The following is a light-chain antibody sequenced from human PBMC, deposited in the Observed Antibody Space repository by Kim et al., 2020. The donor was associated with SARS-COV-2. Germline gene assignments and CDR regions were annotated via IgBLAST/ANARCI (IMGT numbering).Light chain of an antibody. V-gene: IGLV1-51*01. CDR3: GTWDSSLSAVV. J-gene: IGLJ2*01. CDR1: SSNIGNKY. CDR2: DNN. Sequence: GRKVTISCSGSSSNIGNKYVSWYQQLPGTAPKLLIYDNNKRPSGIPDRFSGSKSGTSATLGITGLQTGDEADYYCGTWDSSLSAVVFGGGTQLTVL.